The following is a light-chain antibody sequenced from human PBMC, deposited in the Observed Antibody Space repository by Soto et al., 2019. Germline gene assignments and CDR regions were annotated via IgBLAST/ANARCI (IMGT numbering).Light chain of an antibody. CDR2: AAS. CDR1: QGISSY. CDR3: QQYYSYSL. J-gene: IGKJ4*01. Sequence: AIRMTQSPSSFSASTGDRVTITCRASQGISSYLAWYQQKPGKAPKLLIYAASTLQSGVPSRFSGSGSGTDFTLTISCLQSEDFATYYCQQYYSYSLFGGGTKVDIK. V-gene: IGKV1-8*01.